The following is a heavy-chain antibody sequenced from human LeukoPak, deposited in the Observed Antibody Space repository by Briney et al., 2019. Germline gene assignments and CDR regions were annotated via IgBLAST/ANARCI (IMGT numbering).Heavy chain of an antibody. Sequence: ASVKVSCKASGYTFSTYDINWVRQAPGQGLEWMGIINSSGGSTNYAQKFQGRVTMTRDTSTSTVYMELSSLRSEDTAVYYCARFAVHRCLTVPGQFGLDYWGQGTLVTVSS. CDR2: INSSGGST. J-gene: IGHJ4*02. CDR3: ARFAVHRCLTVPGQFGLDY. CDR1: GYTFSTYD. D-gene: IGHD6-19*01. V-gene: IGHV1-46*01.